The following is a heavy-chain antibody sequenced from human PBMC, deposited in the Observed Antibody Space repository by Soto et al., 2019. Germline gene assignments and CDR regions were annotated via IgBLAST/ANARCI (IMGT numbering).Heavy chain of an antibody. CDR2: IYYSGST. V-gene: IGHV4-59*08. CDR1: GGFISSYY. D-gene: IGHD2-15*01. Sequence: SETLSLTCTVSGGFISSYYWSWIRQPPGKGLEWIGYIYYSGSTNYNPSLKSRVTISVDTSKNQFSLKLSSVTAADTAVYYCARRVAATEYYYYYMDVWGKGTTVTVSS. CDR3: ARRVAATEYYYYYMDV. J-gene: IGHJ6*03.